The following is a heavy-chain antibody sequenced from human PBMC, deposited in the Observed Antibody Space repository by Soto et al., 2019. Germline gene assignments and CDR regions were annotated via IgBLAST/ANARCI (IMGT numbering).Heavy chain of an antibody. Sequence: GGSLRLSCAASGFTFSSYGMHWVRQAPGKGLEWVAVISYDGSNKYYADSVKGRFTISRDNSKNTLYLQMNSLRAEDTAVYYCAKLEGMDVWGQGTTVTVSS. CDR3: AKLEGMDV. V-gene: IGHV3-30*18. CDR2: ISYDGSNK. J-gene: IGHJ6*02. CDR1: GFTFSSYG.